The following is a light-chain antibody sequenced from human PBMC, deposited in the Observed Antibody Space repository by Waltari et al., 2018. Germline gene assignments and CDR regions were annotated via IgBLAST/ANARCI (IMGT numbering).Light chain of an antibody. Sequence: QSALPQPASVSGSPGQSITISCTGTSDDIGAYSYVTWYHQRPGKVPKLIIYDLTERPSGVSNRFSGSKSGSTASLTVSGLQAEDEGLFYYSAYTSRGTLKFGGGTRVTVL. CDR2: DLT. V-gene: IGLV2-14*03. CDR1: SDDIGAYSY. J-gene: IGLJ2*01. CDR3: SAYTSRGTLK.